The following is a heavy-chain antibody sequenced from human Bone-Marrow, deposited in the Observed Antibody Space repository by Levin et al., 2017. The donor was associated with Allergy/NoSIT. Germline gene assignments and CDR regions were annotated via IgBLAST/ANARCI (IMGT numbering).Heavy chain of an antibody. CDR1: GFTFDDYA. CDR2: VSWNSGGI. CDR3: VKGYCSTSSCAHYYFDY. J-gene: IGHJ4*02. D-gene: IGHD2-2*01. V-gene: IGHV3-9*01. Sequence: LSLTCAASGFTFDDYAMHWVRQAPGKGLEWVSGVSWNSGGIGYADSVKGRFTISRDNAKNSLYLQMNSLRPEDTAFYYCVKGYCSTSSCAHYYFDYWGQGILVTVSS.